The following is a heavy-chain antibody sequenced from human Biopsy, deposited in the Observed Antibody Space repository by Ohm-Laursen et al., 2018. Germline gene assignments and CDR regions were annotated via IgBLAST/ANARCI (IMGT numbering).Heavy chain of an antibody. V-gene: IGHV1-2*02. CDR2: INCKTGAT. Sequence: ASVKVSCKFFGDAFLGYYLHWVRQAPGQGLEWLGYINCKTGATNYAQKFQGTVTMTRDTSISTAYLALGSLRSADTAIYYCARDPLNGHKHFDYWGQGSLVTVSS. J-gene: IGHJ4*02. CDR3: ARDPLNGHKHFDY. D-gene: IGHD2-8*01. CDR1: GDAFLGYY.